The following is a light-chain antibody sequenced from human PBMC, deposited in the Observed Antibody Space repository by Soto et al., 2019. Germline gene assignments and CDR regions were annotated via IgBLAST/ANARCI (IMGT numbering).Light chain of an antibody. V-gene: IGLV1-47*01. CDR2: RAS. Sequence: QSVLTQPPSASGTPGQRVTISCSGSSSNIGSNYVYWYQQVPGTAPRLLLYRASQRPSGVPDRFSGAKSGTSASLAISGLRSEAEADYYCAAWDDTLNGMVFGGGTKVTVL. CDR3: AAWDDTLNGMV. CDR1: SSNIGSNY. J-gene: IGLJ2*01.